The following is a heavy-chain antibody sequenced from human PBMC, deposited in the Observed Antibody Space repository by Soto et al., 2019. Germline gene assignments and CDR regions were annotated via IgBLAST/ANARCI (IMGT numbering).Heavy chain of an antibody. V-gene: IGHV4-4*02. CDR3: AGHSGYSLQH. CDR1: GGSISGNW. Sequence: QVQLQESGPGLVKPSGTLSLTCAVSGGSISGNWWSWVRQPPGKGLEWIGEISHRGSTNYNPSLKSRVTISVEKSKNQFSLKLNSVTAGDTAVYYCAGHSGYSLQHWGQGTLVTVSS. CDR2: ISHRGST. D-gene: IGHD6-13*01. J-gene: IGHJ1*01.